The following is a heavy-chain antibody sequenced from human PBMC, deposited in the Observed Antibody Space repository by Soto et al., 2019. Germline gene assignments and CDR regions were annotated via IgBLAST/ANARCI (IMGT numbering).Heavy chain of an antibody. Sequence: SVKVSCKASGGTFSSYAISWVRQAPGQGLEWMGGIIPIFGTANYAQKFQGRVTITADKSTSTAYMELSSLRSEDTAVYCCASSVAGLYNWFDPWGQGTLVTVSS. D-gene: IGHD6-19*01. V-gene: IGHV1-69*06. CDR1: GGTFSSYA. CDR3: ASSVAGLYNWFDP. J-gene: IGHJ5*02. CDR2: IIPIFGTA.